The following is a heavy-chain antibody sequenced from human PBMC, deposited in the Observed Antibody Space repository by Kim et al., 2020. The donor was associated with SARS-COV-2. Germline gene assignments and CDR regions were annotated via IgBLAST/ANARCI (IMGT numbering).Heavy chain of an antibody. CDR2: ISTSSSYI. V-gene: IGHV3-21*01. CDR3: ARGFVGATTSKFFDS. CDR1: GITFTGHN. J-gene: IGHJ4*02. D-gene: IGHD1-26*01. Sequence: GGSLRLSCAASGITFTGHNMNLVRLVPGKGLEWVSSISTSSSYIFYGDSVKGRFTVSRDNAKNTLFLQMNSLRAEDTAIYYCARGFVGATTSKFFDSWGTGTLDTVSS.